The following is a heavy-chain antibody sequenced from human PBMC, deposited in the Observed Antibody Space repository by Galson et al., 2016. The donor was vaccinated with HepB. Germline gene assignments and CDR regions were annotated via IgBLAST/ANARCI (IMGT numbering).Heavy chain of an antibody. CDR2: IYWDDDK. J-gene: IGHJ4*02. D-gene: IGHD3-3*01. V-gene: IGHV2-5*02. CDR1: GFSLTTSGVG. Sequence: PALVKPTQTLTLTCAFSGFSLTTSGVGVGWIRQPPGKALEWLALIYWDDDKRYTPSLRSRLTITKDTSKNPVVLLMANMDPVDTATYYCALIYNTSVFDYWGQGALVTVSS. CDR3: ALIYNTSVFDY.